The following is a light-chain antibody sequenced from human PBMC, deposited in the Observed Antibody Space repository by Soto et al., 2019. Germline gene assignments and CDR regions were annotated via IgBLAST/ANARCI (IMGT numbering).Light chain of an antibody. CDR3: ASWDDSLSIWV. CDR1: SSNIENNF. V-gene: IGLV1-47*01. Sequence: QSVLTQPPSASGTPGQRVTISCSGSSSNIENNFVYWYQQFPGAAPKVLIYRRNQRPSGVPDRFSGSKSGTSASLAISGLQAEDEADYYCASWDDSLSIWVFGGGTKLTVL. J-gene: IGLJ3*02. CDR2: RRN.